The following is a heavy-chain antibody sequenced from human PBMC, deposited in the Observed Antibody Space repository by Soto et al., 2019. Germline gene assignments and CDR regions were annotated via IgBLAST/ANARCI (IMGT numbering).Heavy chain of an antibody. CDR1: GGTFSSYT. CDR2: IIPILGIA. J-gene: IGHJ6*03. Sequence: SVKVSCKASGGTFSSYTISWVRQAPGQGLEWMGRIIPILGIANYAQKFQGRVTITADKSTSTAYMELSSLRSEDTAVYYCARVYSGYDSYYYYYTDVWGKGTTVTVSS. D-gene: IGHD5-12*01. CDR3: ARVYSGYDSYYYYYTDV. V-gene: IGHV1-69*02.